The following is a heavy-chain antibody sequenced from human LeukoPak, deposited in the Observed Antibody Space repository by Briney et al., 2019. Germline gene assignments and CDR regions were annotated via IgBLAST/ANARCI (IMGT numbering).Heavy chain of an antibody. CDR1: GFTFSNYA. Sequence: GESRRLSCEGSGFTFSNYALTWVRQAPGKGLEWVSSIKGSGEGASYADSVRARFTMSRDNSRNTLYLQMYSLGAGDTAVYYCGRDPNGDYVGAFDFWGQGTVVTVSS. CDR3: GRDPNGDYVGAFDF. D-gene: IGHD4-17*01. V-gene: IGHV3-23*01. J-gene: IGHJ3*01. CDR2: IKGSGEGA.